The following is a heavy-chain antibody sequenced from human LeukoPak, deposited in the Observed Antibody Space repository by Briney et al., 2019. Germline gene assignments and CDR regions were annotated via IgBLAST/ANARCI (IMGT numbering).Heavy chain of an antibody. CDR3: ARARYGDGSLDY. V-gene: IGHV1-8*01. D-gene: IGHD4-17*01. Sequence: GASVKVSCKASGYTFTSYDINWVRHATGQGLEWMGWMSPNSGDTGYAQKFQGRVTMTRDTSISTAYMELSSLRSEDTAVYYCARARYGDGSLDYWGQGTLVTVSS. CDR2: MSPNSGDT. CDR1: GYTFTSYD. J-gene: IGHJ4*02.